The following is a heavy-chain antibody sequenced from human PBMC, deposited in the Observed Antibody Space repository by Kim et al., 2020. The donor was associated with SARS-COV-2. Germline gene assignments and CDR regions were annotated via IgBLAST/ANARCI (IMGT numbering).Heavy chain of an antibody. CDR2: ISGYNGNT. V-gene: IGHV1-18*01. D-gene: IGHD3-22*01. CDR1: GYTFTSYG. J-gene: IGHJ4*02. Sequence: ASVKVSCKASGYTFTSYGISWVRQAPGQGLEWMGWISGYNGNTNLAQKVQGRVTLTTDTSTATAYMELRRLTSDDTAAYYCSRKGSSGRTGMDYWGQGTL. CDR3: SRKGSSGRTGMDY.